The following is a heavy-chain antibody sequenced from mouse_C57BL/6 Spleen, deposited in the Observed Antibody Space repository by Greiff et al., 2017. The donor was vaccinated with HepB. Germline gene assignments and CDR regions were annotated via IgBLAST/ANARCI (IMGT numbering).Heavy chain of an antibody. D-gene: IGHD2-4*01. Sequence: QVQLQQSGAELVKPGASVKLSCKASGYTFTSYWMQWVKQRPGQGLEWIGEIDPSDSYTNYNQKFKGKATLTVDTSSSTAYMQLSSLTSEDSAVYYCARRDDYDGDLGFAYWGQGTLVTVSA. CDR2: IDPSDSYT. CDR1: GYTFTSYW. V-gene: IGHV1-50*01. CDR3: ARRDDYDGDLGFAY. J-gene: IGHJ3*01.